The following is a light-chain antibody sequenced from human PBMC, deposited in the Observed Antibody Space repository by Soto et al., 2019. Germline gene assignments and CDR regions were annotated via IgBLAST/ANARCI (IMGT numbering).Light chain of an antibody. J-gene: IGKJ1*01. CDR2: KAS. Sequence: DIPMTQSPSTLSASVGDTVTITCRASQSISIWLAWHQQKPGKAPKLLISKASNLESGVPSRFSGSGSGTEFTLTISSLQPDDVATYYCQQYNSFRAFGQGTKVEIK. CDR1: QSISIW. CDR3: QQYNSFRA. V-gene: IGKV1-5*03.